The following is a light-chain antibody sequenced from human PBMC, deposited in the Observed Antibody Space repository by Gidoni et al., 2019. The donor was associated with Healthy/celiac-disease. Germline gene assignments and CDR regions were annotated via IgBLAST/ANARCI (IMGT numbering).Light chain of an antibody. CDR2: AAS. V-gene: IGKV1-39*01. Sequence: DIQMTQSPSSLSASVGDRVTITCRASQSISSYLNWYQQKPGKAPKLLIYAASSLQSGVPSRFSVSGSGTDFTLTIISLQPEDFATYYCQQSYSTPWTFGQGTKVEIK. J-gene: IGKJ1*01. CDR3: QQSYSTPWT. CDR1: QSISSY.